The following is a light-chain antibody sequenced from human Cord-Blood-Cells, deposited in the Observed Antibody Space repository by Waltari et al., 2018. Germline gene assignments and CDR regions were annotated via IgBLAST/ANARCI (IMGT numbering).Light chain of an antibody. CDR1: QSLLHSNGYNY. J-gene: IGKJ1*01. Sequence: DIVMHQSPLSLPVTPGEPASISCRSSQSLLHSNGYNYLDWYLQKPGQSPQLLIYLGSNRASGVPDRFSGSGSGTDFTLKISRVEAEDVGVYYCMQALQTPWTFGQGTKVEIK. CDR2: LGS. CDR3: MQALQTPWT. V-gene: IGKV2-28*01.